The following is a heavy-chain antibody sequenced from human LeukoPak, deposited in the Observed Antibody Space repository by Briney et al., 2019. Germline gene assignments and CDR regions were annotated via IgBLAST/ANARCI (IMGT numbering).Heavy chain of an antibody. D-gene: IGHD6-6*01. CDR3: AKNTQYSGYYDC. Sequence: GGSLRLSCAASGFTFSSYAMSWVRQAPGKGLEWVSVISGSGGNTYYADSVKGRFTISRDNSKNTLYLQLNSLRAEDTAVYYCAKNTQYSGYYDCWGQGTLVAVSS. V-gene: IGHV3-23*01. J-gene: IGHJ4*02. CDR2: ISGSGGNT. CDR1: GFTFSSYA.